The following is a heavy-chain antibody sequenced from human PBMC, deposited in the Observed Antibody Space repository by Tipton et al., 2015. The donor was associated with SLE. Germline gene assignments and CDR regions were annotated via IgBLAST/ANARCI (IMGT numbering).Heavy chain of an antibody. J-gene: IGHJ4*02. D-gene: IGHD7-27*01. CDR3: ARDGDWGALASNDY. CDR1: GGSFSGYY. Sequence: TLSLTCAVYGGSFSGYYWSWIRQPPGKGLEWIGEINHSGSTNYNPSLKSRVTISVDTSKNQFSLKLSSVTAADTAVYYCARDGDWGALASNDYWGQGTLVTVSS. V-gene: IGHV4-34*01. CDR2: INHSGST.